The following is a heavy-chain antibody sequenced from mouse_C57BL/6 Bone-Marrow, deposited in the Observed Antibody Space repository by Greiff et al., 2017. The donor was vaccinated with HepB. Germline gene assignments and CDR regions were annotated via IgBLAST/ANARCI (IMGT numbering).Heavy chain of an antibody. J-gene: IGHJ1*03. CDR3: ARDASHYYGSSYWYFDV. D-gene: IGHD1-1*01. CDR1: GFTFSDFY. CDR2: SRNKANDYTT. Sequence: EVKLMESGGGLVQSGRSLRLSCATSGFTFSDFYMEWVRQAPGKGLEWIAASRNKANDYTTEYSASVKGRFIVSRDTSQSILYLQMNALRAEDTAIYYCARDASHYYGSSYWYFDVWGTGTTVTVSS. V-gene: IGHV7-1*01.